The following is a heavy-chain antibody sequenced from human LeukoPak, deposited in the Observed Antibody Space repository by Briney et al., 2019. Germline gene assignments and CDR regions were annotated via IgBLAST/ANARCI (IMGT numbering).Heavy chain of an antibody. CDR1: GYTFTGYY. CDR3: ARDLGLLWFGEFGY. CDR2: INPNSGGT. Sequence: ASVNVSCKASGYTFTGYYMHWVRQAPGQGLEWMGWINPNSGGTNYAQKFQGWVTMTRDTSISTAYMELSRLRSDDTAVYYCARDLGLLWFGEFGYWGQGTLVTVSS. J-gene: IGHJ4*02. V-gene: IGHV1-2*04. D-gene: IGHD3-10*01.